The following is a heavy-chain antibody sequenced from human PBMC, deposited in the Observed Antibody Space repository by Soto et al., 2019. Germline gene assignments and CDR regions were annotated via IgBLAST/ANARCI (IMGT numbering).Heavy chain of an antibody. V-gene: IGHV2-5*01. D-gene: IGHD2-21*01. Sequence: QITLKESGPTLVHPTQTLTLTCTSSGFSLSTGGVDVAWIRQPPGKALEWLALISWNDDKHYSPSLSSRLTITENTSKNQVVLTMTNMGPEDTATYFCARVKVIDDSNGDSRVPFDSWGQGTLVSVSA. J-gene: IGHJ4*02. CDR2: ISWNDDK. CDR3: ARVKVIDDSNGDSRVPFDS. CDR1: GFSLSTGGVD.